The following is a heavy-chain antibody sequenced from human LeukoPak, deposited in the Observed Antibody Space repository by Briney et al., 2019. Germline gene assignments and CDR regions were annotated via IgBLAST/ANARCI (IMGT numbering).Heavy chain of an antibody. Sequence: ASVKVSCKASGYTFTSYDINWVRQATGQGLEWMGWMNPNSGNTGYAQKFQGRVTMTRNTSISTAYMELSSLRSEDTAVYYCARVRGLYSSSDYWGQGTLVTVSS. D-gene: IGHD6-19*01. CDR2: MNPNSGNT. V-gene: IGHV1-8*01. J-gene: IGHJ4*02. CDR3: ARVRGLYSSSDY. CDR1: GYTFTSYD.